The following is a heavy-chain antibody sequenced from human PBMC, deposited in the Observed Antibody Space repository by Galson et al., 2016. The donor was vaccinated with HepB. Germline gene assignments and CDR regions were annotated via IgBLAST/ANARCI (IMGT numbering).Heavy chain of an antibody. Sequence: SVKVSCKAPGYTFTTYAFSWVRQAPGQGLEWMGWLIPVLSMSNYTQKFQGRVTITADRSTNIGYMELSSLRSEDTAVYYCATGRIVAAGTPHYYAADIWGQGTTVTVSS. D-gene: IGHD6-13*01. CDR2: LIPVLSMS. J-gene: IGHJ6*02. V-gene: IGHV1-69*10. CDR3: ATGRIVAAGTPHYYAADI. CDR1: GYTFTTYA.